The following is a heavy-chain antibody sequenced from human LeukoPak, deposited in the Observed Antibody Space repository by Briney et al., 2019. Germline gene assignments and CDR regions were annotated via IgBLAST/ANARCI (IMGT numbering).Heavy chain of an antibody. CDR3: ARLCSHTPCSDY. Sequence: RSSETLSLTCSVSGGSISTSNYYWGWIRQPPGKGLEWIGSVFYSGSTYYNPSLKSRVTISVDTSKNHFSLKLSSVTAADTAVYYCARLCSHTPCSDYWGQGTLVTVSS. V-gene: IGHV4-39*02. D-gene: IGHD2-15*01. J-gene: IGHJ4*02. CDR1: GGSISTSNYY. CDR2: VFYSGST.